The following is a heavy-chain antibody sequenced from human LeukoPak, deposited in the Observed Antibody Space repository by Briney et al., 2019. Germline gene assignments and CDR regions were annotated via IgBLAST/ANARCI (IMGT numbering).Heavy chain of an antibody. CDR3: ARMYYYDSSGVDY. Sequence: GGSLRLSCAASGFTGSSNYMSWVRQAPGEGLEWVSVIYSGGSTYYADSVKGRFTISRDNAKNTLYLQMNSLRAEDTAVYYCARMYYYDSSGVDYWGQGTLVTVSS. D-gene: IGHD3-22*01. J-gene: IGHJ4*02. V-gene: IGHV3-53*01. CDR1: GFTGSSNY. CDR2: IYSGGST.